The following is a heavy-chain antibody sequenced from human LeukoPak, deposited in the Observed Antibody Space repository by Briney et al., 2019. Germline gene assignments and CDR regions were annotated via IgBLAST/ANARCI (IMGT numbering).Heavy chain of an antibody. V-gene: IGHV1-46*01. CDR2: INPSGGST. CDR3: ARDREAVAGTDYYYYGMDV. CDR1: GGTFSRYA. J-gene: IGHJ6*02. Sequence: ASVTVSCKASGGTFSRYAISWVREAPEQGLEWMGIINPSGGSTSYAQKFQGRVTMTRDTSTSTVYMELSSLRSEDTAVYYCARDREAVAGTDYYYYGMDVWGQGTTVTVSS. D-gene: IGHD6-19*01.